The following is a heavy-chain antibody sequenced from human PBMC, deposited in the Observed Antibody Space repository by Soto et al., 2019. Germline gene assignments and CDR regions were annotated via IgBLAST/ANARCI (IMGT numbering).Heavy chain of an antibody. CDR2: IKRKIDGETT. CDR1: GFSITNAW. V-gene: IGHV3-15*07. CDR3: TTGSVAGV. D-gene: IGHD2-15*01. J-gene: IGHJ6*02. Sequence: EVQLVESGGGLVKPGGSLRLSCVASGFSITNAWMNWVRQAPGKGLEWVGRIKRKIDGETTDYAAPVKGRFTISRDASKCMLYLQMNSLRADDTALYYCTTGSVAGVWGQGTTVTVSS.